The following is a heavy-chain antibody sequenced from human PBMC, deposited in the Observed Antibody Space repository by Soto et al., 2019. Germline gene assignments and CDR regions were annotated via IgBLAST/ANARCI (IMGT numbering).Heavy chain of an antibody. V-gene: IGHV3-23*01. CDR1: GFTPTTTP. CDR3: ATSFRYFDN. D-gene: IGHD3-9*01. J-gene: IGHJ4*02. CDR2: ISGTASRT. Sequence: PGGSLRLSCAVSGFTPTTTPLSWVRQPPGKGLEWATTISGTASRTYYVDSVKGRFFISRDNSKNTVTLQMNNPTLDDTAVYYCATSFRYFDNWGQGTRGTV.